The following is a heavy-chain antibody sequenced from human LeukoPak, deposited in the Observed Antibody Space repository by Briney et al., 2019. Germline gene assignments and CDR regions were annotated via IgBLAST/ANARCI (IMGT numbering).Heavy chain of an antibody. CDR2: INPNSGGT. CDR3: ARDRYYYDNSGYLNWFDP. D-gene: IGHD3-22*01. J-gene: IGHJ5*02. Sequence: GASVNVSCKASGYTFTGYYMHWVRQAPGQGHEWMGWINPNSGGTNYAQKVQGRVTLTRDTSISTAYMELSRLRSDDTAVYYCARDRYYYDNSGYLNWFDPWGQGTLVTVCS. V-gene: IGHV1-2*02. CDR1: GYTFTGYY.